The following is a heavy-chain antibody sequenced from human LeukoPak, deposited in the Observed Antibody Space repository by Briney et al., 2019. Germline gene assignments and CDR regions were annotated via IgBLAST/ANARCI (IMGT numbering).Heavy chain of an antibody. CDR3: ARLGYSGYEVLTPYYLNV. Sequence: SETLSLTSTVAAGSISSYYWSWIRQPPGKGREWIGYIYTIGSTNYNPSLKSRVTISVDTPKNQFSLKLGSVTAATTAVNYFARLGYSGYEVLTPYYLNVWGKGTRVTVS. CDR1: AGSISSYY. CDR2: IYTIGST. V-gene: IGHV4-4*09. D-gene: IGHD5-12*01. J-gene: IGHJ6*03.